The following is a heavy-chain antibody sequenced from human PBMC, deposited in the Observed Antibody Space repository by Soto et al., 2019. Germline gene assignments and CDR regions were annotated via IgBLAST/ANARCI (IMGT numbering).Heavy chain of an antibody. CDR1: GLTFSSYG. D-gene: IGHD5-12*01. J-gene: IGHJ4*02. V-gene: IGHV3-30*18. Sequence: PGGSLRLSCAASGLTFSSYGMHWVRQAPRKGLEWVAVISYDGSNKYYADSVKGRVTISRDNSNNTLYLQMNSLRAEDTPVYYCAKRRYGYNYFDYWGQGTLVTVSS. CDR2: ISYDGSNK. CDR3: AKRRYGYNYFDY.